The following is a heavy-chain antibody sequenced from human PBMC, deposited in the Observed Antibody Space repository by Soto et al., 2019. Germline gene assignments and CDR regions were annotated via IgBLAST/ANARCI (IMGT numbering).Heavy chain of an antibody. Sequence: GASVKVSCKASGGTFSSYTISWVRQAPGQGLEWMGRIIPILGIANYAQKFQGRVTITADKSTSTAYMELSSLRSEDTAVYYCARDKVVAVAGYGMDVWGQGTTVTVSS. CDR3: ARDKVVAVAGYGMDV. CDR2: IIPILGIA. J-gene: IGHJ6*02. CDR1: GGTFSSYT. V-gene: IGHV1-69*04. D-gene: IGHD6-19*01.